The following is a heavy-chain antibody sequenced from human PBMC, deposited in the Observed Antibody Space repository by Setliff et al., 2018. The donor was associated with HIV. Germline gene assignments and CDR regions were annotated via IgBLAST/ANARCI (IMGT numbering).Heavy chain of an antibody. Sequence: SETLSLTCTVSGGSVNDFYCNWIRQPPGKGLEWIGRIYTSGNTYYNPSLKSRVAMSADTSKNQFSLKLTSVTAADSAVYYCARDVGTSDAFDIWGLGTMVTVS. CDR3: ARDVGTSDAFDI. CDR2: IYTSGNT. J-gene: IGHJ3*02. D-gene: IGHD1-26*01. V-gene: IGHV4-4*07. CDR1: GGSVNDFY.